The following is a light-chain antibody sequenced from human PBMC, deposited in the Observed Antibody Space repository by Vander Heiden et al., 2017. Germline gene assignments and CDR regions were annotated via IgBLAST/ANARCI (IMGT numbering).Light chain of an antibody. CDR1: QCGLYSSKNKVW. CDR2: WAS. Sequence: DIAMTQSSDSLAVSLGERATVNWKSSQCGLYSSKNKVWLAWYQQTPGQPPGWRIYWASTRHSVLPDRCSGSGSGIDFTLTISSLQAEDVATYYCQQHNNNPLTFGGGTTLEIK. J-gene: IGKJ4*01. V-gene: IGKV4-1*01. CDR3: QQHNNNPLT.